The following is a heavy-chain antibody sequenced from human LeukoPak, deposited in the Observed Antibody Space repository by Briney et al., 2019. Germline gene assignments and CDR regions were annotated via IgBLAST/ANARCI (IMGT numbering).Heavy chain of an antibody. Sequence: SETLSLTCAVYGGSFSGYYWSWIRQPPGKGLEWIGEINHSGSTNYNPSLKSRVTISVDTSKNQFSLKLSSVTAADTAVYYCAIVGLSYYYYYMDVWGKGTTVTISS. V-gene: IGHV4-34*01. J-gene: IGHJ6*03. D-gene: IGHD2-21*01. CDR1: GGSFSGYY. CDR3: AIVGLSYYYYYMDV. CDR2: INHSGST.